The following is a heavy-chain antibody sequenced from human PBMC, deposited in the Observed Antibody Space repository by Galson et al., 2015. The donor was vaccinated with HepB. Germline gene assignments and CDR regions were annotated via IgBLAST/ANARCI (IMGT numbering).Heavy chain of an antibody. V-gene: IGHV3-74*01. J-gene: IGHJ4*02. D-gene: IGHD3-10*01. CDR3: ISSYWRAPNY. CDR1: GFTFSNSW. Sequence: SLRLSCAASGFTFSNSWMHWVRQTPGKGLVWVSRINTDGSSATYADSVKGRFTISRDNAKNTLYLQMNSLRAEDTAVYYCISSYWRAPNYWGQGTLVTVSS. CDR2: INTDGSSA.